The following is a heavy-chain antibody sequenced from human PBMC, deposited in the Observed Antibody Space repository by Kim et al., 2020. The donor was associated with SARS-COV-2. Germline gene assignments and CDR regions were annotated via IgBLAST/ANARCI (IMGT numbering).Heavy chain of an antibody. Sequence: GSTNYNPSLKSLVTIAVNTSRNQYSLKLSSVTAADTPVYYCARGHARADYWGQGTLVTVSS. CDR3: ARGHARADY. V-gene: IGHV4-34*01. J-gene: IGHJ4*02. CDR2: GST.